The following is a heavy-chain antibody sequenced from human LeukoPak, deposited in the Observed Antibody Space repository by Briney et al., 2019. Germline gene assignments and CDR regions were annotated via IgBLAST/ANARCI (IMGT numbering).Heavy chain of an antibody. CDR3: ARLARAAAGTSNAFDI. Sequence: SETLSLTCAVSGVSFRGYYWSRVRQPPGTGLEWIREINHSGSTNYNPSLKSRVTISVDTSKNQFSLKLSSVTAADTAVYYCARLARAAAGTSNAFDIWGQGTMVTVSS. D-gene: IGHD6-13*01. CDR2: INHSGST. V-gene: IGHV4-34*01. J-gene: IGHJ3*02. CDR1: GVSFRGYY.